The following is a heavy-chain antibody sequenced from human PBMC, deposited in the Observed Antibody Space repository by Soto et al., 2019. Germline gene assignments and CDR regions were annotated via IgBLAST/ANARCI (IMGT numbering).Heavy chain of an antibody. CDR3: ARGDRGAFDL. CDR1: GFTFSYYW. J-gene: IGHJ3*01. CDR2: IHSDGSST. Sequence: EVQLVESGGGLVRPGGSLRLSCAASGFTFSYYWMHWVRQAPGKGLVWVSRIHSDGSSTTYADFVKGRFIISGDNARNTVDLQMNSVRVEDTAVYYCARGDRGAFDLWGQGTVVTASS. V-gene: IGHV3-74*01. D-gene: IGHD1-26*01.